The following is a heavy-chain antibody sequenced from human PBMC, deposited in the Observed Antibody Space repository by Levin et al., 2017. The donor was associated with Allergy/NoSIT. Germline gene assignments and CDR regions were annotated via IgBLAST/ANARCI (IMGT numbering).Heavy chain of an antibody. V-gene: IGHV3-15*01. CDR1: GFTFSNTW. CDR3: TTALRWVAVPAGGV. CDR2: IKSATDGGTT. J-gene: IGHJ6*02. D-gene: IGHD2-2*01. Sequence: PGGSLRLSCAASGFTFSNTWMSWVRQAPGKGLEWVGRIKSATDGGTTDYAAPVKGRFTISRDDSKNTLYLQMDSLKTEDTAVYYCTTALRWVAVPAGGVWGQGTTVTVSS.